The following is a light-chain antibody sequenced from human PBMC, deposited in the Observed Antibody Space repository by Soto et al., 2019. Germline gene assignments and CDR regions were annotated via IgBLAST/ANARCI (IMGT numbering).Light chain of an antibody. Sequence: EIVLTQSPGTLSLSPGERATLSCRSSQSVSSNYLAWYQQKPDQAPRLVIYDVSGRATGIPDRFSGSGSGPDFALTISRLEPVDVAVYYCQQYGSSPTFGQGTKVEIK. CDR3: QQYGSSPT. V-gene: IGKV3-20*01. CDR1: QSVSSNY. J-gene: IGKJ1*01. CDR2: DVS.